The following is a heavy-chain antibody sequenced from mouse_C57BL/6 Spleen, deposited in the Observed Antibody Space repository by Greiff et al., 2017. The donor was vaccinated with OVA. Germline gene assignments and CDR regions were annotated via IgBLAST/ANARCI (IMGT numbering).Heavy chain of an antibody. J-gene: IGHJ2*01. CDR3: TRGTTVPFDY. D-gene: IGHD1-1*01. Sequence: QVQLQQYGAELVRPGASVTLSCKASGYTFTDYEMHWVKQTPVHGLEWIGAIDPETGGTAYNQKFKGKAILTADKSSSTAYMELRSLTSEDSAVYYCTRGTTVPFDYWGQGTTLTVSS. CDR2: IDPETGGT. V-gene: IGHV1-15*01. CDR1: GYTFTDYE.